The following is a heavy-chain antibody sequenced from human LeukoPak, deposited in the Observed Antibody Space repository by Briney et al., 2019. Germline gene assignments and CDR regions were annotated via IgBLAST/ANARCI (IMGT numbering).Heavy chain of an antibody. CDR1: GFNFNNAW. CDR3: TTALRWEQPNFDY. J-gene: IGHJ4*02. V-gene: IGHV3-15*05. Sequence: GGSLRLSCAASGFNFNNAWMNWVRQAPGKGPEWVARIKSNADGGTVAYAAPASGRFTMSRDDSQSTLYLQMDSLTPEDTALYYCTTALRWEQPNFDYWGQGTFVTVSS. D-gene: IGHD1-26*01. CDR2: IKSNADGGTV.